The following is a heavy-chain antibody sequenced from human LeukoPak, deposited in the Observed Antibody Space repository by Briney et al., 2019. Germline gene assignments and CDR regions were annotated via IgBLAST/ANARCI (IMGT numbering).Heavy chain of an antibody. CDR1: GFTFSSYS. CDR3: ARDRGQLVNDY. Sequence: GRSLRLSYAASGFTFSSYSMHWVRQAPGKGLEWVAVISYDGSNKYYADSVKGRFTISRDNSKNTLYLQMNSLRAEDTAVYYCARDRGQLVNDYWGQGTLVTVSS. CDR2: ISYDGSNK. J-gene: IGHJ4*02. V-gene: IGHV3-30*04. D-gene: IGHD6-13*01.